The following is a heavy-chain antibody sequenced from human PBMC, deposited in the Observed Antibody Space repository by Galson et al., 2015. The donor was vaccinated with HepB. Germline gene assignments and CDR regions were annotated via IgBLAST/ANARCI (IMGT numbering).Heavy chain of an antibody. D-gene: IGHD3-10*01. CDR3: ASFRGFGELLPLYI. J-gene: IGHJ3*02. CDR1: GGTFSSYA. V-gene: IGHV1-69*13. CDR2: IIPIFGTA. Sequence: SVKVSCKASGGTFSSYAISWVRQAPGQGLEWMGGIIPIFGTANYAQKFQGRVTITADESTSTAYMELSSLRSEDTAVYYCASFRGFGELLPLYIWGQGTMVTVSS.